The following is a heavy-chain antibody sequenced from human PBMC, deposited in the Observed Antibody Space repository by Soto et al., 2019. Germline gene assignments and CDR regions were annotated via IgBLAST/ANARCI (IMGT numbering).Heavy chain of an antibody. CDR2: IKQDGSEK. D-gene: IGHD2-2*01. CDR1: GFTFSSYW. J-gene: IGHJ4*02. CDR3: ARGRGCSTGCHKFDY. Sequence: EVQLVESGGGLVQPGGSLRLSCAASGFTFSSYWMSWVRQAPGKGLEWVANIKQDGSEKYYVDSVKGRFTISRDNAKNSLYLQMNSLRAEDTAVYYCARGRGCSTGCHKFDYWGQGTLVTVSS. V-gene: IGHV3-7*01.